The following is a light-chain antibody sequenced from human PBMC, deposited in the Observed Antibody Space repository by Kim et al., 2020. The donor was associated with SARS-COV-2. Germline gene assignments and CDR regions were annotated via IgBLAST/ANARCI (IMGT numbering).Light chain of an antibody. Sequence: ELTQPPSASGTPGPRVTISCSGSSSNIGSNNVVWYQQLPGAAPNLLIYSNNQRPSGIPDRFSGSRSGTSASLAISGLQSGDEADYYCAVWDDSLKQGVFGGGTQLTVL. CDR1: SSNIGSNN. CDR2: SNN. V-gene: IGLV1-44*01. CDR3: AVWDDSLKQGV. J-gene: IGLJ3*02.